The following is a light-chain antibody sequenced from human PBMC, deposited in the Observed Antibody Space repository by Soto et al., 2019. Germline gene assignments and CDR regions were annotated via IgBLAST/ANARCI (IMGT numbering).Light chain of an antibody. CDR1: QSVSRN. J-gene: IGKJ2*01. CDR3: QQYGDWPPDT. V-gene: IGKV3-15*01. CDR2: GAS. Sequence: TQSPATLSVSPGDRATLSCRASQSVSRNLAWYQQKPGQAPRLLIYGASTRATGVPARFSGSGSATEFTLSIRSLQSEDVAVYYCQQYGDWPPDTFGQGTTLEI.